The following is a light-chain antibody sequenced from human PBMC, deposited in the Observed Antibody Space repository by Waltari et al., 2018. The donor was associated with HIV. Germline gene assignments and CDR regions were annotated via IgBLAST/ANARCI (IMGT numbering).Light chain of an antibody. Sequence: SYELTQPPSMSVSPGQTASITCSGDKLGDKYVCWYQQKPGQSPVLVIYQNKKRPSGFPERFSGSNSGNTGTLTISGTQAVDEADYYCQAWDSSTRGLFGGGTKLTVL. J-gene: IGLJ2*01. CDR1: KLGDKY. CDR2: QNK. V-gene: IGLV3-1*01. CDR3: QAWDSSTRGL.